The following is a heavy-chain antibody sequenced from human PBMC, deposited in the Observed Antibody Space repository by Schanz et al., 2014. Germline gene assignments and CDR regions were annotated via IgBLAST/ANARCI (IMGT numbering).Heavy chain of an antibody. D-gene: IGHD4-17*01. CDR1: GGSISSGGDY. CDR3: ARDRGHGDLPGDI. Sequence: QLQLQESGPGLVKPSETLSLTCTVSGGSISSGGDYWSWIRQHPGKGLEWIGFISYSGSTYYNPSLKSRVTISVDTTKNQFSLNLSSATAADTTVYYCARDRGHGDLPGDIWGQGTMVTVSS. V-gene: IGHV4-31*03. J-gene: IGHJ3*02. CDR2: ISYSGST.